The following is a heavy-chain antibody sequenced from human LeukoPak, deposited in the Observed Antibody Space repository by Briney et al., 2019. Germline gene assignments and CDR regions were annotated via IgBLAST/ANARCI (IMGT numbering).Heavy chain of an antibody. CDR1: GGSISSGGYY. CDR2: IYHSGST. J-gene: IGHJ4*02. Sequence: SETLSLTCTVSGGSISSGGYYWSWIRQPPGKGLEWIGYIYHSGSTYYNPSLKSRVTISVDRSKNQFSLKLSSVTAADTAVYYCARMAGTDNYFDYWGQGTLVTVSS. V-gene: IGHV4-30-2*01. CDR3: ARMAGTDNYFDY. D-gene: IGHD6-19*01.